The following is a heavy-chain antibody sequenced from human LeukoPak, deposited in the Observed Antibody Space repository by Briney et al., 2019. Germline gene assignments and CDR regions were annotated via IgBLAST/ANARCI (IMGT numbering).Heavy chain of an antibody. Sequence: GSLRLSCAASGFTFSSYGMSWVRQPPGKGLEWIGSIYYTGTTYYSPSLKSRVTILLDTSKKQFSLKLRSVTAADTAVYYCARDGYSGNDGLWGQGSLVTVSS. D-gene: IGHD5-12*01. J-gene: IGHJ4*02. CDR3: ARDGYSGNDGL. V-gene: IGHV4-38-2*02. CDR2: IYYTGTT. CDR1: GFTFSSYG.